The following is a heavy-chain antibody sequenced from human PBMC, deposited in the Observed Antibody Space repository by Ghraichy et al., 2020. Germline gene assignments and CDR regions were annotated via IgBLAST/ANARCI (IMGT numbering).Heavy chain of an antibody. V-gene: IGHV4-4*07. CDR1: GVSISNHY. D-gene: IGHD6-25*01. CDR2: VHTSGNP. J-gene: IGHJ5*02. Sequence: SETLSLTCTVSGVSISNHYWSWIRQPAGKGLEWIGRVHTSGNPNYNPSLKSRVTMSADKSKNLLSLKLNSVTAADTAVYYCARDKTADNYFDPWGQGTLVTVSS. CDR3: ARDKTADNYFDP.